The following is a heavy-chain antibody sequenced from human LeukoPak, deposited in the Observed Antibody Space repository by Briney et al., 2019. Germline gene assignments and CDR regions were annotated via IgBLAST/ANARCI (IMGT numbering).Heavy chain of an antibody. CDR1: GYTFTGYY. J-gene: IGHJ5*02. CDR3: ARSFGTINWFDP. D-gene: IGHD1-14*01. Sequence: ASVKVSCKASGYTFTGYYMHWVRQAPGQGLEWMGWINPNSGGTNYAQKFQGRVTMTRDTSISTAYMELSRLRSDDTAVYYCARSFGTINWFDPWGQGTLVTVSS. V-gene: IGHV1-2*02. CDR2: INPNSGGT.